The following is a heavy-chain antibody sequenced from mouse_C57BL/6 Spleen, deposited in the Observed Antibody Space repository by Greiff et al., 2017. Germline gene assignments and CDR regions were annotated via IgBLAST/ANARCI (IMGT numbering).Heavy chain of an antibody. CDR1: GYAFTNYL. CDR3: ARRSSGHYFDY. V-gene: IGHV1-54*01. CDR2: INPGSGGT. Sequence: VQLQQSGAELVRPGTSVKVSCKASGYAFTNYLIEWVKQRPGQGLEWIGVINPGSGGTNYNEKFKGKATLTADKSSSTAYMQLSSLTSEDSAVYFCARRSSGHYFDYWGQGTTLTVSS. D-gene: IGHD3-2*02. J-gene: IGHJ2*01.